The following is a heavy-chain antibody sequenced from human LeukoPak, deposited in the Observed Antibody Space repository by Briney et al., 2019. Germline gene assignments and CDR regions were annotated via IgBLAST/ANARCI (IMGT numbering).Heavy chain of an antibody. CDR2: IWYDGSNK. Sequence: GGSLRLSCAASGFTFSSYAMSWVRQAPGKGLEWVAVIWYDGSNKYYADSVKGRFTISRDNSKNTLYLQMNSLRAEDTAVYYCARGGGIAVAGTPPFDYWGQGTLVTVSS. D-gene: IGHD6-19*01. CDR1: GFTFSSYA. CDR3: ARGGGIAVAGTPPFDY. J-gene: IGHJ4*02. V-gene: IGHV3-33*08.